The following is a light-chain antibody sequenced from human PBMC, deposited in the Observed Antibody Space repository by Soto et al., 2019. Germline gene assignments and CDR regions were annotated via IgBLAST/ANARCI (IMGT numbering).Light chain of an antibody. CDR1: SNDVGAYNY. V-gene: IGLV2-11*01. Sequence: QSALTQPRSVSGSPGQSVTISCTGTSNDVGAYNYVSWYQHHPGKAPKLMIYDVSKRPSGVPDRFSASKSDNTASLTISGLQPEDEADYYCCSYAGTYTLVFGGGTKLTVL. CDR3: CSYAGTYTLV. CDR2: DVS. J-gene: IGLJ3*02.